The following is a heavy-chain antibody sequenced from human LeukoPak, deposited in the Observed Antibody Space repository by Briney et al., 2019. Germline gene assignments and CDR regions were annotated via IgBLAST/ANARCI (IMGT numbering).Heavy chain of an antibody. Sequence: GGSLRLSCAASGFTFGSNAMSWVRQARGKGLEWVSSITGSVGSTYYADSVKGRFTISRDISKNTLYLQMNSLSAEDTAVYYCAKAPYSSSWWIDYWGQGTLVTVSS. CDR3: AKAPYSSSWWIDY. CDR2: ITGSVGST. J-gene: IGHJ4*02. V-gene: IGHV3-23*01. CDR1: GFTFGSNA. D-gene: IGHD6-13*01.